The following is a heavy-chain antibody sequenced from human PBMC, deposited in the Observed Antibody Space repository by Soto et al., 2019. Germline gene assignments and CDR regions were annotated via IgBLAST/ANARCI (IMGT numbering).Heavy chain of an antibody. CDR2: INHSGST. CDR3: ARGRFNFYYSNSGTSMYNWFDP. Sequence: QVQLQQWGTGLLKPSETLSLTCAAYGGSFSNYCWTWIRQPPGKGLEWIGEINHSGSTTYNPSLKSRVTISVDTSKNQFSLKLNSVTAADTAVYYCARGRFNFYYSNSGTSMYNWFDPWGQGTLVTVSS. D-gene: IGHD3-10*01. J-gene: IGHJ5*02. V-gene: IGHV4-34*01. CDR1: GGSFSNYC.